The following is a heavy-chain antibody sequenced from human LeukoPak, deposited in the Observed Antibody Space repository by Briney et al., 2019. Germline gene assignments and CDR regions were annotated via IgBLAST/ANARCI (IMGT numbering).Heavy chain of an antibody. CDR3: ARGATITMVRGVIDNWFDP. CDR2: IYHSGST. J-gene: IGHJ5*02. D-gene: IGHD3-10*01. CDR1: GGSISSHY. Sequence: SETLSLTCTVSGGSISSHYWSWIRQPPGKGLEWIGYIYHSGSTNYNPSLKSRVTISVDTSKNQFSLKLSSVTAADTAVYYCARGATITMVRGVIDNWFDPWGQGTLVTVSS. V-gene: IGHV4-59*11.